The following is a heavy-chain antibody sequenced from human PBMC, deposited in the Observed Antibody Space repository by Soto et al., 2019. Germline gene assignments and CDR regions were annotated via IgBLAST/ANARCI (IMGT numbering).Heavy chain of an antibody. CDR3: ARVLFLEWFDDY. Sequence: QVQLVQSAAEVKKPGASVKVSCKTSGYTFTSYGISWVRQAPGQGLEWMGWISTYNGNTNYAQKFQGRATMTTDTSTTTAYMELRSLKSDDTAVYYCARVLFLEWFDDYWGQGTLVTVSS. D-gene: IGHD3-3*01. V-gene: IGHV1-18*04. J-gene: IGHJ4*02. CDR2: ISTYNGNT. CDR1: GYTFTSYG.